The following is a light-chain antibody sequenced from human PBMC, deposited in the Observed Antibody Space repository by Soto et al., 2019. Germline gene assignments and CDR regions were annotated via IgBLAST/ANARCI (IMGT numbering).Light chain of an antibody. Sequence: QSVLTQPPSASGTPGQRVTISCSGSSSNIGSNYVYWYQQLQGTAPNTLIYSNNQRPSWVPDRCSGSKSGPSASLAISVLRSEDEADYYCAACDDSLSGRVVFGGGTKLTVL. CDR3: AACDDSLSGRVV. CDR1: SSNIGSNY. CDR2: SNN. V-gene: IGLV1-47*02. J-gene: IGLJ2*01.